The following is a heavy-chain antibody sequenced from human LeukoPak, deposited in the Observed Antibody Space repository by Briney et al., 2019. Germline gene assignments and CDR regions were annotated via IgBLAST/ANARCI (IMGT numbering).Heavy chain of an antibody. CDR2: IYYSGST. J-gene: IGHJ4*02. V-gene: IGHV4-39*01. D-gene: IGHD5-12*01. CDR1: GGPLSSSSYY. Sequence: PSETLSLTCTVSGGPLSSSSYYWGWIRQPPGKGLEWIVIIYYSGSTYYNPSLKSRVTISVDTSKSQCSLKRSSVTAAGTAVYYCARPDYSGYDWDWGQGTLVTVST. CDR3: ARPDYSGYDWD.